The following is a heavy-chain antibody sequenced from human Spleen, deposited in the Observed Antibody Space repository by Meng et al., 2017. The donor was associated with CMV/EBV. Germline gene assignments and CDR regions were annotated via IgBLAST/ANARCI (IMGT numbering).Heavy chain of an antibody. CDR2: ISSSSSYI. V-gene: IGHV3-21*01. CDR3: ARGVILEWPYLDY. J-gene: IGHJ4*02. CDR1: GFTFSSYS. Sequence: GESLKISCAASGFTFSSYSMNWVRQAPGKGLEWVSSISSSSSYIYYADSVKGRFTISRDNAKNSLYLQMNSLRAEDTAVYYCARGVILEWPYLDYWGQGTLVTVSS. D-gene: IGHD3-3*01.